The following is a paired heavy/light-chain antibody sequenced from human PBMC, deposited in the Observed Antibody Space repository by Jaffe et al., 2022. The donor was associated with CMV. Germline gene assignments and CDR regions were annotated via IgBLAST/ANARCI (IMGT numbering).Heavy chain of an antibody. D-gene: IGHD3-3*01. CDR2: INHSGST. V-gene: IGHV4-34*01. Sequence: QVQLQQWGAGLLKPSETLSLTCAVYGGSFSGYYWSWIRQPPGKGLEWIGEINHSGSTNYNPSLKSRVTISVDTSKNQFSLKLSSVTAADTAVYYCARDKAETSFWSGYYNYYYYYYMDVWGKGTTVTVSS. CDR1: GGSFSGYY. J-gene: IGHJ6*03. CDR3: ARDKAETSFWSGYYNYYYYYYMDV.
Light chain of an antibody. V-gene: IGLV2-11*01. J-gene: IGLJ3*02. CDR1: SSDVGGYNY. CDR2: DVS. CDR3: CSYAGSTRV. Sequence: QSALTQPRSVSGSPGQSVTISCTGTSSDVGGYNYVSWYQQHPGKAPKLMIYDVSKRPSGVPDRFSGSKSGNTASLTISGLQAEDEADYYCCSYAGSTRVFGGGTKLTVL.